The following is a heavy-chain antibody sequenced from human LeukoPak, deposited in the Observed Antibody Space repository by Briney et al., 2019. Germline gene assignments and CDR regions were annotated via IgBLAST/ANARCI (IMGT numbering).Heavy chain of an antibody. V-gene: IGHV1-69*05. CDR1: GGTFSSYA. D-gene: IGHD3-22*01. J-gene: IGHJ4*02. Sequence: ASVKVSCKASGGTFSSYAISWVRQAPGQGLEWMGGIIPIFGTANYAQKFQGRVTITTDESTSTAYMELSSLRSEDTAVYYCAATRDSSGYYLFDYWGQGTLVTVSS. CDR3: AATRDSSGYYLFDY. CDR2: IIPIFGTA.